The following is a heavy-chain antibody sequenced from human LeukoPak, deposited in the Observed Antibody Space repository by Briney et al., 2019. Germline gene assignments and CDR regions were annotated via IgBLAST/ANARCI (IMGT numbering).Heavy chain of an antibody. CDR1: GGSITNYY. CDR3: ASLGGTYDF. V-gene: IGHV4-59*08. CDR2: IYYGGST. J-gene: IGHJ4*02. D-gene: IGHD1-26*01. Sequence: SETLSLTCTVSGGSITNYYWSWIRQPPGKGLEWIGYIYYGGSTNYNPSLKGRVTMSVDTSRNQVSLNLRSVTAADTALYFCASLGGTYDFWGQETLVIVSP.